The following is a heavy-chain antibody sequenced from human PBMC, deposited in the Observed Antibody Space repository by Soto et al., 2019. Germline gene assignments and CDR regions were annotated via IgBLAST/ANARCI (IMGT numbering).Heavy chain of an antibody. J-gene: IGHJ3*02. Sequence: QVQLQQWGAGLLKPSETLSLTCAVYGGSFSGYYWSWIRQPPGKGLEWNREINHSGSTNYNPSLKGGVTKSVDTSTNQYSQNLSYVTADGTAVYYCARGLYDILTPDAFDIWGQGTMVTVSS. D-gene: IGHD3-9*01. CDR3: ARGLYDILTPDAFDI. CDR1: GGSFSGYY. V-gene: IGHV4-34*01. CDR2: INHSGST.